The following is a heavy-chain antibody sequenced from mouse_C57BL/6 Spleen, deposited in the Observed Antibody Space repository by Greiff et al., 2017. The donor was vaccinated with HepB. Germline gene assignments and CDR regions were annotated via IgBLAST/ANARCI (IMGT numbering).Heavy chain of an antibody. D-gene: IGHD2-4*01. J-gene: IGHJ2*01. V-gene: IGHV1-80*01. CDR1: GYAFSSYW. Sequence: VQLQQSGAELVKPGASVKISCKASGYAFSSYWMNWVKQRPGKGLEWIGQIYPGDGDTNYNGKFKGKATLTADKSSSTAYMQLSSLTSEDSAVYFCARDYEPYYFDYWGQGTTLTVSS. CDR2: IYPGDGDT. CDR3: ARDYEPYYFDY.